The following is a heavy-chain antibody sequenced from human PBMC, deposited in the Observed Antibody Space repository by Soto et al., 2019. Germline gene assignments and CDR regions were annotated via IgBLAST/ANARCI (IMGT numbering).Heavy chain of an antibody. J-gene: IGHJ4*02. D-gene: IGHD2-21*01. CDR2: IWYDGSNK. V-gene: IGHV3-33*01. CDR3: ARESPPYGGESGRRLGD. Sequence: QVQLVESGGGVVQPGRSLRLSCEASGFTFSSYGMHWVRQAPGKGLEWVAVIWYDGSNKYYVDSVKGRFTISRDNFNNTLYLQMNSLRAEDTAVYYCARESPPYGGESGRRLGDWGQGTLVTVSS. CDR1: GFTFSSYG.